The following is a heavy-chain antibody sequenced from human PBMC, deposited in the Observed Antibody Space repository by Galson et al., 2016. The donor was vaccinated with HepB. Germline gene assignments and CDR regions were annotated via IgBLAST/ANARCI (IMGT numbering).Heavy chain of an antibody. J-gene: IGHJ2*01. CDR3: TRAFDL. CDR2: IKKDGSEI. Sequence: SLRLSCAASGFSLGNYWMNWARQAPGKGLEWLANIKKDGSEINYVDSVKGRFTISRDNAKNSLFLQMNTLRVEDTAVYYCTRAFDLWGRGTQVTVSS. CDR1: GFSLGNYW. V-gene: IGHV3-7*04.